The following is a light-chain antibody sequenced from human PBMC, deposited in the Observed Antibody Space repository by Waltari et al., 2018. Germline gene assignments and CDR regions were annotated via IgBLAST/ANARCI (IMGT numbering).Light chain of an antibody. Sequence: DIVMTQSPSSLSASVGDKVTITCRASQIISNYLNWYQQKPGEAPKLLMYEASTLESGVPSRFSGGRSGTDFTLTINSLQPEDVVTYYCQQSYNYPRSFGQGTKLE. V-gene: IGKV1-39*01. CDR1: QIISNY. J-gene: IGKJ2*03. CDR3: QQSYNYPRS. CDR2: EAS.